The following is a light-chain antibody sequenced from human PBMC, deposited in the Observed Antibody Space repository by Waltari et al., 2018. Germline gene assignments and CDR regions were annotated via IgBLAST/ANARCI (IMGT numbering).Light chain of an antibody. CDR3: QQFNSYPIT. CDR2: DAS. CDR1: QGISTS. V-gene: IGKV1-13*02. J-gene: IGKJ5*01. Sequence: AIQLTQSQSALSASVGDRVTITCRSSQGISTSLAWYQQKPGKAPKLLIYDASSLESGVPSRCSGSGSGTDFTLTISSLQPEDFATYYCQQFNSYPITFGQGTRLEIK.